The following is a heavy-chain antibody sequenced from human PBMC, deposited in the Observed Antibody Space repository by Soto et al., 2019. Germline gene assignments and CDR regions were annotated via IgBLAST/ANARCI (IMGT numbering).Heavy chain of an antibody. CDR1: GFTFSSYA. CDR3: AKDRENSGYDGVLGGWFDP. CDR2: ISGSGGST. V-gene: IGHV3-23*01. Sequence: GGSLRLSCAASGFTFSSYAMSWVRQAPGKGLEWVSAISGSGGSTYYADSVKGRFTISRDNSKNTLYLQMNSLRAEDTAVYYCAKDRENSGYDGVLGGWFDPWGQGTLVTVSS. D-gene: IGHD5-12*01. J-gene: IGHJ5*02.